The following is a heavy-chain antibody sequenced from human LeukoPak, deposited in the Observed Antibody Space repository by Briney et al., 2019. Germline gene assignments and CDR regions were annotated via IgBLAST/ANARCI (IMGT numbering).Heavy chain of an antibody. CDR2: IKQDGSEK. V-gene: IGHV3-7*01. D-gene: IGHD6-13*01. J-gene: IGHJ6*03. CDR3: ARDHHSSSWYSRYYYYMDV. CDR1: GFTFSSYW. Sequence: PGGSLRLSCAASGFTFSSYWMSWVRQAPGKGLEWVANIKQDGSEKYYVDSVKGRFTISRDNAKNSLYLQMNSLRAEDTAVYYCARDHHSSSWYSRYYYYMDVWGKGTTVTVSS.